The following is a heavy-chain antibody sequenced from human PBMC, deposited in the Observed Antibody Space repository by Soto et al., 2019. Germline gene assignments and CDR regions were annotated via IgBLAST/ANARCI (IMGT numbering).Heavy chain of an antibody. CDR3: AIDCSGGSCYFLPKLDP. D-gene: IGHD2-15*01. CDR1: GYTFTSYD. V-gene: IGHV1-8*01. CDR2: MNPNSGNT. Sequence: ASVKVSCKASGYTFTSYDINWVRQATGQGLEWMGWMNPNSGNTGYAQKFQGRVTMTRNTSISTAYMELSSLRSEDTAVYYCAIDCSGGSCYFLPKLDPWGQGTLVTVSS. J-gene: IGHJ5*02.